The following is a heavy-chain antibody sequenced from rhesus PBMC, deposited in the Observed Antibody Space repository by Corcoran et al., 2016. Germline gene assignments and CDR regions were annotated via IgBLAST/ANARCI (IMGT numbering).Heavy chain of an antibody. J-gene: IGHJ4*01. D-gene: IGHD6-25*01. CDR2: IYGSGSST. CDR3: ARTGSWNAPNY. V-gene: IGHV4-169*01. CDR1: GGSISSSY. Sequence: QLQLQESGPGLVKPSETLSVTCAVSGGSISSSYWSWIRPAPGKGLEWIGYIYGSGSSTNYNPSLKSRVTLSVDTSKNQLSLKLSSVTAADTAVYYCARTGSWNAPNYWGQGVLVTVSS.